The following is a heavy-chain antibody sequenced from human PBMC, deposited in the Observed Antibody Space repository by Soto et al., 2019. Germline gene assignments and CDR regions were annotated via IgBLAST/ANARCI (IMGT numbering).Heavy chain of an antibody. J-gene: IGHJ6*03. Sequence: ASVKVSCKASGYTFSSYGISWVRQDPGQGLEWMGWISAYNGYTNYAQKLQGRVTMTTDTSTSTAYMELRSLSSDDTAVYYCARRDGVSAAGDYYYYMDVWGKGTTVTVSS. CDR2: ISAYNGYT. D-gene: IGHD6-13*01. CDR1: GYTFSSYG. V-gene: IGHV1-18*01. CDR3: ARRDGVSAAGDYYYYMDV.